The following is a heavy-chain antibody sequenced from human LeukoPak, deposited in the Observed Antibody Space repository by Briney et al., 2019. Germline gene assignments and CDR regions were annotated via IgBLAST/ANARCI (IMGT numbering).Heavy chain of an antibody. J-gene: IGHJ4*02. Sequence: ASVKVSCKASGGTFSSYAISWVRQAPGQGLEWMGWISAYNGNTNYAQKLQGRVTMTTDTSTSTAYMELRSLRSDDTAVYYCARIAVAGSFDHWGQGTLVTVSS. V-gene: IGHV1-18*01. CDR2: ISAYNGNT. D-gene: IGHD6-19*01. CDR3: ARIAVAGSFDH. CDR1: GGTFSSYA.